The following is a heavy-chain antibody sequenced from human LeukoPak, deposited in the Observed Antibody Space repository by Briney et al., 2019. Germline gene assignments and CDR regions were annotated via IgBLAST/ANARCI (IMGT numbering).Heavy chain of an antibody. CDR1: GGSISSGDYY. Sequence: PSETLSLTCTVSGGSISSGDYYWSWIRQPPGKGLEWIGYIYYSGSTYYNPSLKSRVTISVDTSKNQSSLKLSSVTAADTAVYYCAGQQPLAYIDYWGRGALVTVSS. CDR2: IYYSGST. J-gene: IGHJ4*02. CDR3: AGQQPLAYIDY. V-gene: IGHV4-30-4*08. D-gene: IGHD6-13*01.